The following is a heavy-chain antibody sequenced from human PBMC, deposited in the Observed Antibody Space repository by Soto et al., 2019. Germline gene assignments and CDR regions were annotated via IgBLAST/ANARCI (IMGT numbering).Heavy chain of an antibody. CDR3: ARDCPEYYYDSIRWFDP. CDR1: GYTFTSYG. V-gene: IGHV1-69*13. Sequence: SVKVSCKASGYTFTSYGISWVRQAPGQGLEWMGGIIPIFGTANYAQKFQGRVTITADESTSTAYMELSSLRSEDTAVYYCARDCPEYYYDSIRWFDPWGQGTLVTVSS. D-gene: IGHD3-22*01. J-gene: IGHJ5*02. CDR2: IIPIFGTA.